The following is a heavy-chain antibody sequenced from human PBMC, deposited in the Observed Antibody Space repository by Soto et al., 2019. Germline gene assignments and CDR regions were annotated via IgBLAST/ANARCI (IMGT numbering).Heavy chain of an antibody. Sequence: ASVKVSCKASGYTFTSYDINWVRQATGQGLEWMGWMNPNSGNTGYAQKFQGRVTMTRNTSISTAYMELSSLRSEDTAVYYCATKAEYSSSLGYWGQGTLVTVSS. V-gene: IGHV1-8*01. J-gene: IGHJ4*02. D-gene: IGHD6-6*01. CDR3: ATKAEYSSSLGY. CDR2: MNPNSGNT. CDR1: GYTFTSYD.